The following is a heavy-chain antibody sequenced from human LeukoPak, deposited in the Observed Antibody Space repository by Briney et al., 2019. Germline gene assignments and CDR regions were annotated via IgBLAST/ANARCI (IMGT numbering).Heavy chain of an antibody. CDR3: ARLPRGYFDASDWLFIDY. V-gene: IGHV1-18*01. CDR2: ISAYNGNT. CDR1: GGTFSSYA. Sequence: ASVKVSCKASGGTFSSYAISWVRQALGQGLEWMGWISAYNGNTNYAQKLQGRVTMTTDTSTSTAYMELRSLRSDDTAVYYCARLPRGYFDASDWLFIDYWGQGTLVTVSS. D-gene: IGHD3-9*01. J-gene: IGHJ4*02.